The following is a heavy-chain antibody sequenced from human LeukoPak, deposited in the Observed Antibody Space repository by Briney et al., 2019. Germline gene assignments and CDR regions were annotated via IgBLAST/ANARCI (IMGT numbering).Heavy chain of an antibody. V-gene: IGHV1-2*02. D-gene: IGHD3-10*01. CDR1: GYTFTGYY. CDR3: ARTRILWFGELFNYYYYYMDV. J-gene: IGHJ6*03. Sequence: ASVKVSCKASGYTFTGYYMHWVRQAPGQGLEWMGWINPNSGGTNYAQKFQGRVTMTRDTSISTAYMELSRLRSDDTAVYYCARTRILWFGELFNYYYYYMDVWGKGTTVTISS. CDR2: INPNSGGT.